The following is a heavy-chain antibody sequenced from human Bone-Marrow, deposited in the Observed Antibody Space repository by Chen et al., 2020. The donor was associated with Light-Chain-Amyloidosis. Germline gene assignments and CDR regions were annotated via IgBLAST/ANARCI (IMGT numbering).Heavy chain of an antibody. Sequence: QVTVKESGPALVKPTQTLTLTCTFSGFSLSSNGMRLNWIRQPPGKALEWLARIDWDGDKYYTPSLETRLTISKDPSKNQVVLTMTNMGPVDTATYYCARMSFFETSDALDVWGQGTMITVSS. CDR1: GFSLSSNGMR. D-gene: IGHD3-9*01. J-gene: IGHJ3*01. CDR2: IDWDGDK. V-gene: IGHV2-70*04. CDR3: ARMSFFETSDALDV.